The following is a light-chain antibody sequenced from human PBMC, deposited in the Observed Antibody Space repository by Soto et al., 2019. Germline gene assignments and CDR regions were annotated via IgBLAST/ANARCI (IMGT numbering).Light chain of an antibody. J-gene: IGKJ4*01. CDR2: DAS. CDR3: QQYDNPRGLT. V-gene: IGKV1-33*01. Sequence: DIQMTQSPSTLSGSVGDRVTITCQASQDISNYLNWYQQKPGKAPKLLIYDASNLETGVPSRFSGSGSGTDFTFTISSLQPEDIATYYCQQYDNPRGLTFGGGTKVEIK. CDR1: QDISNY.